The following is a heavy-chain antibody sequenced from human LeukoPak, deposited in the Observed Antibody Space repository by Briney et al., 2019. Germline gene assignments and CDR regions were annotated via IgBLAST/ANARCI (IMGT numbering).Heavy chain of an antibody. CDR2: IKQDGSEK. J-gene: IGHJ4*02. D-gene: IGHD5-12*01. CDR3: AREAVDIVATWTFDY. Sequence: GGSLRLSCAASGFTFSSYWMSWVRQAPGKGLEWVANIKQDGSEKYYVDSVKGRFTISRDNAKNSLYLQMNSLRAEDTAVYYCAREAVDIVATWTFDYWGQGTLVTVSS. CDR1: GFTFSSYW. V-gene: IGHV3-7*01.